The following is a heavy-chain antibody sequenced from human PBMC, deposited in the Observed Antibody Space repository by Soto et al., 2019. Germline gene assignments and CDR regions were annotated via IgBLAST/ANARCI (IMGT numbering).Heavy chain of an antibody. CDR2: IYDSGKT. D-gene: IGHD5-12*01. J-gene: IGHJ4*02. CDR1: GGSIRRSSYY. CDR3: ARGDVDLGGFDY. V-gene: IGHV4-39*07. Sequence: SETLSLTCSVSGGSIRRSSYYWGWIRQPPGKGLEWIAYIYDSGKTYYNPSLKSRATISVDTSKNQFSLKLSSVTAADTAVYYCARGDVDLGGFDYWGQGTLVTVSS.